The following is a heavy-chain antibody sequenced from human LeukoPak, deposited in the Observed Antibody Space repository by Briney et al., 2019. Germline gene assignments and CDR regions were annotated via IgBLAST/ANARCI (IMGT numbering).Heavy chain of an antibody. D-gene: IGHD2-2*01. J-gene: IGHJ4*02. CDR3: ARGCSTSCYADY. CDR1: GFTFSSYI. Sequence: PGGSLRLSCAASGFTFSSYIMNWVRQAPGKGLEWVSSISSSSSYIYYADSVKGRFTISRDNAKNSLYLQMNSLRAEDTAVYYCARGCSTSCYADYWGQGTLVTVSS. V-gene: IGHV3-21*01. CDR2: ISSSSSYI.